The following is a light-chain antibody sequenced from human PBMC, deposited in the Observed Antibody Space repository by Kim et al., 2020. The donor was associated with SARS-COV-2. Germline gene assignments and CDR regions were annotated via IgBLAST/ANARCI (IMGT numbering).Light chain of an antibody. J-gene: IGLJ1*01. V-gene: IGLV2-8*01. CDR2: EVS. CDR1: SSDVGGYNY. CDR3: SSYAGS. Sequence: SGSPGQSVTISCTGTSSDVGGYNYVSWYQQHPGKAPKLMIYEVSKRPSGVPDRFSGSKSGNTASLTVSGLQAEDEADYYCSSYAGSFGTGTKVTVL.